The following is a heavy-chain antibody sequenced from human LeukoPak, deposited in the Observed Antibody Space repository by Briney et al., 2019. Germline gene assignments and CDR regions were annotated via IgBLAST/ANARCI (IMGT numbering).Heavy chain of an antibody. J-gene: IGHJ4*02. D-gene: IGHD6-13*01. CDR1: GYTFNSYG. CDR3: ARDSYSSSWYGYSSGWHDVVDY. V-gene: IGHV1-18*01. Sequence: ASVKVSCKASGYTFNSYGISWVRQAPGQGLEWMGWISAYNGNTNYAQKLQGRVTMTTDTSTSTAYMELRSLRSDDTAVYYCARDSYSSSWYGYSSGWHDVVDYWGQGTLVTVSS. CDR2: ISAYNGNT.